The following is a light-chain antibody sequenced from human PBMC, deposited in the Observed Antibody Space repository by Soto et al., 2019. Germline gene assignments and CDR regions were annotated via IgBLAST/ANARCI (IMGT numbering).Light chain of an antibody. V-gene: IGKV3-15*01. Sequence: EIVMTQSPATLSVSPGERATLSCRASQSVSSNLAWYQQKPGQAPRLLIYGASTRATSIPARFRGSGSGTEFTLTISSLQSEDFAAYYCQQYNNWTPWTFGQGTKVEIK. J-gene: IGKJ1*01. CDR3: QQYNNWTPWT. CDR1: QSVSSN. CDR2: GAS.